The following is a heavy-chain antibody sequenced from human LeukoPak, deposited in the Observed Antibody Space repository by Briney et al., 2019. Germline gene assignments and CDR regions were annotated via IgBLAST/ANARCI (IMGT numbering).Heavy chain of an antibody. V-gene: IGHV4-59*01. J-gene: IGHJ4*02. CDR3: ARSKTGFYDSGGYALDY. CDR1: GGSISSYY. Sequence: SETLSLTCTVSGGSISSYYWSWIRQPPGKGLEWIGYIYYSGSTNYNPSLKSRVTISVDTSKNQFSLKLSSVTAADTAVYYCARSKTGFYDSGGYALDYWGQGTLVTVSS. CDR2: IYYSGST. D-gene: IGHD3-22*01.